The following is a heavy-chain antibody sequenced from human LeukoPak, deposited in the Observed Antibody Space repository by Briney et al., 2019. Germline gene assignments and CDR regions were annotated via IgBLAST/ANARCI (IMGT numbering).Heavy chain of an antibody. CDR1: GGSISSGDYY. CDR3: ARVITMVGGVTNWFDP. D-gene: IGHD3-10*01. CDR2: SCYSGST. Sequence: PSQTLSLTCTVSGGSISSGDYYWSWLRPPPGKGLVWVGYSCYSGSTYYNPSVKSRVTISVDTSKNQFSLQMSSVTAADTAVYYCARVITMVGGVTNWFDPWGQGTLVTVSS. J-gene: IGHJ5*02. V-gene: IGHV4-30-4*08.